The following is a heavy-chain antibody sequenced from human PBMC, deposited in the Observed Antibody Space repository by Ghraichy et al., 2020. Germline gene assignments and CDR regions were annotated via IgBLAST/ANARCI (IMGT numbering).Heavy chain of an antibody. J-gene: IGHJ4*02. CDR1: GFTFSSYA. Sequence: GESLNISCAASGFTFSSYAMHWVRQAPGKGLEWVAVISYDGSNKYYADSVKGRFTISRDNSKNTLYLQMNSLRAEDTAVYYCARPREGNFYSNDVPWGQGTLVTVSS. D-gene: IGHD4-11*01. CDR2: ISYDGSNK. V-gene: IGHV3-30*04. CDR3: ARPREGNFYSNDVP.